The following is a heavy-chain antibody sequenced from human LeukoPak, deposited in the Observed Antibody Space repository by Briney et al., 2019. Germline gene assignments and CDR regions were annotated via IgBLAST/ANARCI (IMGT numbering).Heavy chain of an antibody. CDR1: GGSITSGDSS. CDR3: ARGRNQFYYYDSSGTYWFDP. Sequence: PSETLSLTCAVSGGSITSGDSSWTWVRQPPGKGLEWIGDISHSGSTYYNPSLKSRVTISIDRSKNQFSLKLSSVTAADTAVYYCARGRNQFYYYDSSGTYWFDPWGQGTLVTVSS. J-gene: IGHJ5*02. V-gene: IGHV4-30-2*01. D-gene: IGHD3-22*01. CDR2: ISHSGST.